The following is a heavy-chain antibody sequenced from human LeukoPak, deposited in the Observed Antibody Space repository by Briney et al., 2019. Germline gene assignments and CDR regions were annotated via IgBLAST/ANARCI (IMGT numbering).Heavy chain of an antibody. J-gene: IGHJ5*02. CDR3: ARRGIWDLQIGNWFDP. D-gene: IGHD3-16*01. CDR2: IYSSGNS. V-gene: IGHV4-39*01. CDR1: GDSITTNSYW. Sequence: SGTPSLTCSISGDSITTNSYWWGWIRQSPGKGLEWIGSIYSSGNSYYNPSLKTRATISPDTSKNQYSLRLTSVTAADTAIYYCARRGIWDLQIGNWFDPWGQGILVIVSS.